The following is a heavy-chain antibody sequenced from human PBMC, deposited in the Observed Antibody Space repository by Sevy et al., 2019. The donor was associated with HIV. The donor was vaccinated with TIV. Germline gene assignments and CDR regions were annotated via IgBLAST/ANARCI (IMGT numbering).Heavy chain of an antibody. Sequence: GESLKISCKGSGYSFTSYWIGWVRQMPGKGLEWMGIIYPGDSDTRYSPSFQGQVTISADKSINTAYLQWSSLEASDTAMYYCATSRFGYSQLSAHFDYWGQGTLVTVSS. CDR2: IYPGDSDT. V-gene: IGHV5-51*01. CDR1: GYSFTSYW. CDR3: ATSRFGYSQLSAHFDY. J-gene: IGHJ4*02. D-gene: IGHD5-18*01.